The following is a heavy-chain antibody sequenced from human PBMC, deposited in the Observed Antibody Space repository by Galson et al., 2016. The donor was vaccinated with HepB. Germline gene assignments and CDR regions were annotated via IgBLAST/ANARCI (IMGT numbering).Heavy chain of an antibody. CDR1: GFTFSRYS. CDR3: ARDKSCSGGFCYVPDWYFDL. V-gene: IGHV3-48*02. D-gene: IGHD2-15*01. J-gene: IGHJ2*01. Sequence: SLRLSCAASGFTFSRYSMNWVRQAPGKGLEWLSSVTGTSSTVYYTDSLKGRFTISRDNAKNSLYLQMYSLTDEDTAVYYCARDKSCSGGFCYVPDWYFDLWGRGTLVTVSS. CDR2: VTGTSSTV.